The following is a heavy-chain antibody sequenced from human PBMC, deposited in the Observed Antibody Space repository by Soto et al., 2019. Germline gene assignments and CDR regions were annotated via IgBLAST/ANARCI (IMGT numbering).Heavy chain of an antibody. D-gene: IGHD3-3*01. CDR1: GFTFSSYW. Sequence: LRLSFAAPGFTFSSYWMHWVRQAPGKGLVWVSRINSDGSSTSYADSVKGRFTISRDNAKNTLYLQMNSLRAEDTAVYYCARGAYYDFWSGYDFDYWGQGPLVTVSS. J-gene: IGHJ4*02. CDR3: ARGAYYDFWSGYDFDY. V-gene: IGHV3-74*01. CDR2: INSDGSST.